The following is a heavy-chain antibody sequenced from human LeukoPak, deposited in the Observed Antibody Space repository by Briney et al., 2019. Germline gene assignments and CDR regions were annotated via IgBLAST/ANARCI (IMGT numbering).Heavy chain of an antibody. CDR1: GFTFSTSA. CDR3: VGVRWFGGSNWFDP. Sequence: GGSLRLSCSASGFTFSTSAMHWVRQAPGKGLEYVSAISSKGGSTYYADSVKGRFTISRDNSKNTLHLQMSSLRAEDTAVYYCVGVRWFGGSNWFDPWGQGTLVTVSS. D-gene: IGHD3-10*01. V-gene: IGHV3-64D*09. CDR2: ISSKGGST. J-gene: IGHJ5*02.